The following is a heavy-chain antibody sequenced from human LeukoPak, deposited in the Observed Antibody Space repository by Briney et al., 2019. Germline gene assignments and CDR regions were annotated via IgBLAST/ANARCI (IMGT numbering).Heavy chain of an antibody. CDR1: GFTFSSYA. V-gene: IGHV3-23*01. D-gene: IGHD3-22*01. CDR2: ISGSGGST. CDR3: AKALLYDSSGY. J-gene: IGHJ4*02. Sequence: GGSLRLSCAASGFTFSSYALSWVRQAPGKGLEWVSAISGSGGSTYYADSVKGRFTISRDNSKNTLYLQMNSLRAEDTAVYYCAKALLYDSSGYWGQGTLVTVSS.